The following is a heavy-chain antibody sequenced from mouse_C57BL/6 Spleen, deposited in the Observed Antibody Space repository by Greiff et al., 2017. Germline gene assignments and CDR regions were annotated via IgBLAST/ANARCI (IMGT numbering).Heavy chain of an antibody. CDR3: ARDYGSSYYAMDY. V-gene: IGHV1-64*01. Sequence: QVQLQQPGAELVKPGASVKLSCKASGYTFTSYWMHWVKQRPGQGLEWIGMIHPNSGSTNYNEKFKSKATLTVDKSSSTAYMQLSSLTSEDSAFYYCARDYGSSYYAMDYWGQGTSVTVSS. D-gene: IGHD1-1*01. CDR1: GYTFTSYW. J-gene: IGHJ4*01. CDR2: IHPNSGST.